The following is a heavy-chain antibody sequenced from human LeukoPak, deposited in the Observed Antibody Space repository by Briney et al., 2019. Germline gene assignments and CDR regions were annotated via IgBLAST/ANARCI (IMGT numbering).Heavy chain of an antibody. V-gene: IGHV4-39*01. CDR1: GGSISSGGYY. D-gene: IGHD5-18*01. CDR2: IYYSGST. J-gene: IGHJ4*02. Sequence: PSETLSLTCTVSGGSISSGGYYWSWIRQHPGKGLEWIGYIYYSGSTYYNPSLQSRVTISVDTSKTQFSLKLSSVTAADTAVYYCTRQLDTGSPYWGQGTLVTVSS. CDR3: TRQLDTGSPY.